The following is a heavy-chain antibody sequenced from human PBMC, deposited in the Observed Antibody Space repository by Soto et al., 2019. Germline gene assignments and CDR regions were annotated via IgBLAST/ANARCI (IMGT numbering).Heavy chain of an antibody. D-gene: IGHD4-4*01. CDR2: IIPIFGTA. CDR1: GGTFSSYA. V-gene: IGHV1-69*13. CDR3: ARLRLHAKALGPRYYYGMDV. J-gene: IGHJ6*04. Sequence: GASVKVSCKASGGTFSSYAISWVRQAPGQGLEWMGGIIPIFGTANYAQKFQGRVTITADESTSTAYMELSSLRSEDTAVYYCARLRLHAKALGPRYYYGMDVWGEGTTFTVSS.